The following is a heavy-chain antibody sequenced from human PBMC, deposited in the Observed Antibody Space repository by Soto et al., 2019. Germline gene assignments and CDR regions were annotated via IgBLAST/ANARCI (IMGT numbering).Heavy chain of an antibody. J-gene: IGHJ4*02. Sequence: PSETLSLTCTVSGGSISTYYWSWIRQPPGKGLEWIGYMFYSGSTDYNPSLKSRVTISIDKSGNHFSLKLTSVTAADTAVYYCARQRDNGYGSYYFDYWGLGTLVTVPS. CDR1: GGSISTYY. CDR2: MFYSGST. CDR3: ARQRDNGYGSYYFDY. V-gene: IGHV4-59*08. D-gene: IGHD5-12*01.